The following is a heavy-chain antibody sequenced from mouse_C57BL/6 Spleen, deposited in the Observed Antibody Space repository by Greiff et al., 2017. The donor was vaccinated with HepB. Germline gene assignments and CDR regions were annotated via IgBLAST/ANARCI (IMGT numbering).Heavy chain of an antibody. Sequence: HVQLQQPGAELVKPGASVKLSCKASGYTFTSYWMHWVKQRPGQGLEWIGMIHPNSGSTNYNEKFKSKATLTVDKSSSTAYMQLSSLTSEDSAVYYCARSGSSPSDYWGQGTTLTVSS. CDR3: ARSGSSPSDY. J-gene: IGHJ2*01. D-gene: IGHD1-1*01. CDR2: IHPNSGST. V-gene: IGHV1-64*01. CDR1: GYTFTSYW.